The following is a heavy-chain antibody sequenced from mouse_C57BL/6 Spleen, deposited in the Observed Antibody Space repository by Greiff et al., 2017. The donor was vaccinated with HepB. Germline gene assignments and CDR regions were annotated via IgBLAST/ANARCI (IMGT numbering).Heavy chain of an antibody. J-gene: IGHJ1*03. CDR3: AREDSPLFDV. Sequence: EVQVVESGGDLVKPGGSLKLSCAASGFTFSSYGMSWVRQTPDKRLVWVATISSGGSYTYYPDSVKGRFTISRDNAKNTLYLQMSSLKSEDTAMYYCAREDSPLFDVWGTGTTVTVSS. CDR2: ISSGGSYT. V-gene: IGHV5-6*01. CDR1: GFTFSSYG.